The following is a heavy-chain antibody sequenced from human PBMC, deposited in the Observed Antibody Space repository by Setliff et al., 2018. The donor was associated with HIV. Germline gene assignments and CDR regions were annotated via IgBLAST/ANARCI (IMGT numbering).Heavy chain of an antibody. CDR1: GGSISSSSYY. CDR2: IYTSGDT. V-gene: IGHV4-61*05. D-gene: IGHD4-17*01. Sequence: KTSETLSLTCTVSGGSISSSSYYWSWIRQPPGKGLEWIGYIYTSGDTNYNPSLKSRVTISADMSKNQFSLKLSSVTAADTAVYYCARGGFTGVTTRFQHWGRGTLVTVSS. CDR3: ARGGFTGVTTRFQH. J-gene: IGHJ1*01.